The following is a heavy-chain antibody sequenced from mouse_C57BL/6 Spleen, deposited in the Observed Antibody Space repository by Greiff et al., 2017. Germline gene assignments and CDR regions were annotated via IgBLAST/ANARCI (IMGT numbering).Heavy chain of an antibody. J-gene: IGHJ3*01. V-gene: IGHV1-26*01. CDR3: ARPAQALFAY. CDR2: INPNNGGT. D-gene: IGHD3-2*02. Sequence: EVQLQQSGPELVKPGASVKISCKASGYTFTDYYMNWVKQSHGKSLEWIGDINPNNGGTSYNQKFKGKATLTVDKSSSTAYMELRSLTSEDSAVXYCARPAQALFAYWGQGTLVTVSA. CDR1: GYTFTDYY.